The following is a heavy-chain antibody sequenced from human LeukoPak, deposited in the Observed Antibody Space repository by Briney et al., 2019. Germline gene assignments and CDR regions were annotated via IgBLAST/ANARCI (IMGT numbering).Heavy chain of an antibody. D-gene: IGHD3-22*01. J-gene: IGHJ4*02. CDR2: IKSETDGGTI. V-gene: IGHV3-15*01. CDR1: GFTFSSYW. CDR3: TTDQGDSRDFYSFDY. Sequence: GGSLRLSCAASGFTFSSYWMSWVRQAPGKGLECVGRIKSETDGGTIEYAAPVKGRFSISRDDSKNTMYPQMNNLKTEDTAVYYCTTDQGDSRDFYSFDYWGQGAPVTVSS.